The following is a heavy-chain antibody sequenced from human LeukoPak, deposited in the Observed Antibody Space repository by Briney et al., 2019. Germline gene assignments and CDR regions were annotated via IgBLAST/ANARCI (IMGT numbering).Heavy chain of an antibody. V-gene: IGHV3-74*01. Sequence: GGSLRLSCAASGFTFSSYRMFWVRQALGKGLVWVSRIESDGSSTRYADSVQGRFTISRDNAKNTLYLQMNSLTAEDTAVYYCVSGLIAAAGTSGNYWGQGTLVTVSS. CDR3: VSGLIAAAGTSGNY. D-gene: IGHD6-13*01. CDR2: IESDGSST. CDR1: GFTFSSYR. J-gene: IGHJ4*02.